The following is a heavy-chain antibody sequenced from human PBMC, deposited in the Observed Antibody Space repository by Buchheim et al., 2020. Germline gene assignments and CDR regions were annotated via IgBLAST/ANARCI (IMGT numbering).Heavy chain of an antibody. CDR3: APDSSGDFPNYFDP. Sequence: VQLLESGGGLVQPGGSLRISCAASGDTFSGYAMSWVRQAPGKGLECVPSMSGSGDRTYYADSVKGRFTISRDNSKNMLYLQMNSLRADDTAVYYCAPDSSGDFPNYFDPWGQGT. D-gene: IGHD3-22*01. V-gene: IGHV3-23*01. CDR1: GDTFSGYA. CDR2: MSGSGDRT. J-gene: IGHJ5*02.